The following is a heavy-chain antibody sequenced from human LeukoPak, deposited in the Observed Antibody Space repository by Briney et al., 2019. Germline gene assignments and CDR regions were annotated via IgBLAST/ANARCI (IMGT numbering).Heavy chain of an antibody. CDR1: GFTFSSYS. CDR2: ISSSSSYI. D-gene: IGHD2-2*01. CDR3: APHYSSTSCYLYRYFQH. V-gene: IGHV3-21*01. J-gene: IGHJ1*01. Sequence: GGSLRLSCAASGFTFSSYSMNWVRQAPGKGLEWVSSISSSSSYIYYADSVKGRFTISRDNAKNLLYLQMNSLRAEDTAVYYCAPHYSSTSCYLYRYFQHWGQGTLVTVSS.